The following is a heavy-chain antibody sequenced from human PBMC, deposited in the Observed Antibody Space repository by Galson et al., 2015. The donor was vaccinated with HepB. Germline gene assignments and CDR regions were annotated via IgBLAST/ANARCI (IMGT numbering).Heavy chain of an antibody. D-gene: IGHD3-22*01. V-gene: IGHV3-7*01. CDR1: GSTFSKHW. Sequence: SLRLSCAASGSTFSKHWMNWVRQAPGKGLEWVANIKQDGSEKYYVDSAKGRFTISRDNAKNSLYLQMNSLRVEDTAVYYCAGVGYYDSRGYYLIDSWGQGILVTVSS. J-gene: IGHJ4*02. CDR3: AGVGYYDSRGYYLIDS. CDR2: IKQDGSEK.